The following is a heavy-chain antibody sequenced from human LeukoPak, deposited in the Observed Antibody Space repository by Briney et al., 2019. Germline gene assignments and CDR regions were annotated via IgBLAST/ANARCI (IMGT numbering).Heavy chain of an antibody. V-gene: IGHV3-21*01. Sequence: GGSLRLSCAASGFTFSSYGMNWVRQAPGKGLEWVSAISNSSSYIYYADSVKGRFTISRDNSKNSLYLQMNSLRAEDTAVYYCASPVDCSGSGNGSFDYWGQGTLVTVSS. D-gene: IGHD3-10*01. CDR2: ISNSSSYI. CDR3: ASPVDCSGSGNGSFDY. CDR1: GFTFSSYG. J-gene: IGHJ4*02.